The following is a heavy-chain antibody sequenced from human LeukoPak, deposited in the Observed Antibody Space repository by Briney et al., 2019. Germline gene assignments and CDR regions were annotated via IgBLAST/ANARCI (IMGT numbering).Heavy chain of an antibody. D-gene: IGHD6-19*01. J-gene: IGHJ4*02. Sequence: GGSLRLSCAASGFTFSNSAMYWVRQAPGKGLEYVSVISTNGDRTYYADSVKGRFTISRDNSKNTLYLQMGSLRADDMAVYYCARGLAISSSGWYDTFDYWGQGALVAVSS. CDR3: ARGLAISSSGWYDTFDY. V-gene: IGHV3-64*02. CDR2: ISTNGDRT. CDR1: GFTFSNSA.